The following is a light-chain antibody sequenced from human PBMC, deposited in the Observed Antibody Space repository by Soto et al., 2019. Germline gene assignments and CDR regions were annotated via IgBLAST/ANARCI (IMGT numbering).Light chain of an antibody. J-gene: IGKJ1*01. CDR2: EVS. Sequence: DLVMTQAPLSLSVTPGQPASISCKSSQSLLHSDGKTYLYCHLQKPGQPPQLLIYEVSNRLAGVPDRFTGSGSGTDFTLKIGRVEAEDVGVYYCLQSLQVPRTFGQGTKVEVK. V-gene: IGKV2D-29*01. CDR3: LQSLQVPRT. CDR1: QSLLHSDGKTY.